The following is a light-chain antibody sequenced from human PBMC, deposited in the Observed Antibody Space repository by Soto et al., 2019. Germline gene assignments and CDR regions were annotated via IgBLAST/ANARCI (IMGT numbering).Light chain of an antibody. J-gene: IGKJ4*01. Sequence: EIVLTQSPDTLSLSPGERATLSCRASQSVRNNYLAWYQQKPGQAPRFLIFDASSRATGIPDRFSGSGSGTDFTLTISRLEPEDFAVYYCQQYRSTPLTFGGGTKVDIE. CDR1: QSVRNNY. CDR3: QQYRSTPLT. V-gene: IGKV3-20*01. CDR2: DAS.